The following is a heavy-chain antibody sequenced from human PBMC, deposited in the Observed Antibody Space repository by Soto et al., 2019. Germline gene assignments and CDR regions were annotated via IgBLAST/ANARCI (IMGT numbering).Heavy chain of an antibody. CDR3: ARDRKRGSYYYYYYGMDV. J-gene: IGHJ6*02. Sequence: ASVKVSCKASGYTFTGYYMHWVRQAPGQGLEWMGWINPNSGGTNYVQKFQGRVTMNRDTSFNKDYMELSRQRSDDTAMYYCARDRKRGSYYYYYYGMDVWGQGTTVTVSS. D-gene: IGHD1-26*01. V-gene: IGHV1-2*02. CDR1: GYTFTGYY. CDR2: INPNSGGT.